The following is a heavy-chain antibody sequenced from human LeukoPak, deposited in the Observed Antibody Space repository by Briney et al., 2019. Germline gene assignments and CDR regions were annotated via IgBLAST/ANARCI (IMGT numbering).Heavy chain of an antibody. J-gene: IGHJ4*02. V-gene: IGHV1-8*01. CDR2: MNPNSGNT. D-gene: IGHD6-19*01. CDR1: GYTFTSYD. Sequence: ASVKVSCKASGYTFTSYDINWVRQATGQGLEWMGWMNPNSGNTGYAQKFQGRVTMTRNTSISTAYMELSSLRSEDTAVYYCARQSIVSSGWGIDYWGQGTLVTVSS. CDR3: ARQSIVSSGWGIDY.